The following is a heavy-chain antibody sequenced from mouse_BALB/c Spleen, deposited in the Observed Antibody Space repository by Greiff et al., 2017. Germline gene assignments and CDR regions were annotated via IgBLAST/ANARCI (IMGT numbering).Heavy chain of an antibody. D-gene: IGHD1-1*01. CDR2: INPSTGYT. V-gene: IGHV1-7*01. Sequence: VKLQQSGAELAKPGASVKMSCKASGYTFTSYWMHWVKQRPGQGLEWIGYINPSTGYTEYNQKFKDKATLTADKSSSTAYMQLSSLTSEDSAVYYCARFPIYYYGSDAMDYWGQGTSVTVSS. CDR3: ARFPIYYYGSDAMDY. CDR1: GYTFTSYW. J-gene: IGHJ4*01.